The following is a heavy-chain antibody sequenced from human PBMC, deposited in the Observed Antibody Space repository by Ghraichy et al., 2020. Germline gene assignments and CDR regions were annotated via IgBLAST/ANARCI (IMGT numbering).Heavy chain of an antibody. Sequence: GESLNISCAASGFTFSSYAMSWVRQAPGKGLEWVSAISGSGGSTYYADSVKGRFTISRDNSKNTLYLQMNSLRAEDTAVYYCAKAGRVTTVGSLVRWEYYFDYWGQGTLVTVSS. CDR3: AKAGRVTTVGSLVRWEYYFDY. D-gene: IGHD4-23*01. CDR2: ISGSGGST. CDR1: GFTFSSYA. V-gene: IGHV3-23*01. J-gene: IGHJ4*02.